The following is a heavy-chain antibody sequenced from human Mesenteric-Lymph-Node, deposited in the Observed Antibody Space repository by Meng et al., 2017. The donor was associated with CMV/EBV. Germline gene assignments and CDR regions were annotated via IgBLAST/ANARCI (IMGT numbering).Heavy chain of an antibody. Sequence: GGSLRLSCAASGFSFNNYAMHWVRQAPGKGLEWLAFISYDGNDKSYADSVNGRFTISRDNSKNTLDLQMIGLRIEDTAVYYCAKYDAYDSSGYERGGWFDPWGQGTLVTVSS. CDR1: GFSFNNYA. CDR3: AKYDAYDSSGYERGGWFDP. J-gene: IGHJ5*02. CDR2: ISYDGNDK. V-gene: IGHV3-30*18. D-gene: IGHD3-22*01.